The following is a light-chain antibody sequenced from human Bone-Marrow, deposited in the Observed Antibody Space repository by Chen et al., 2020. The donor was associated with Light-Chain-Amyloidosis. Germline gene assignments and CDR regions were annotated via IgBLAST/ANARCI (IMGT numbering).Light chain of an antibody. Sequence: QSVLTPPPSVSGAPGQRVTIYCTGSSSNIGAGYDVHWYQQLPGTAPKLLIYGNSNRPSGVPDRFSGSKSGTSASLAITGLQAEDEADYYCQSYDSSLSGSRVFGGGTKLTVL. V-gene: IGLV1-40*01. CDR3: QSYDSSLSGSRV. CDR1: SSNIGAGYD. CDR2: GNS. J-gene: IGLJ3*02.